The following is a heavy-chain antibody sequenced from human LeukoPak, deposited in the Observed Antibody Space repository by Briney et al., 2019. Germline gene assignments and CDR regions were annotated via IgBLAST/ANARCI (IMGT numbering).Heavy chain of an antibody. D-gene: IGHD3-10*01. CDR2: IWYDGSIQ. Sequence: PGGSLRLSCAASGFTFSSYGMHWVRQAPGKGLEWVAAIWYDGSIQYYADSVKGRFTISRDNSKNTLYLQMNSLRAEDTAVYYCTRSDSGTYYNKYFQYWGQGTLVTVSS. J-gene: IGHJ1*01. CDR3: TRSDSGTYYNKYFQY. V-gene: IGHV3-33*01. CDR1: GFTFSSYG.